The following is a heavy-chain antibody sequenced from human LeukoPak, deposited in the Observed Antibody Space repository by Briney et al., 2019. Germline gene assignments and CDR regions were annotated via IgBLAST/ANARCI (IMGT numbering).Heavy chain of an antibody. CDR2: INDGGGT. CDR3: ARRTAARFLWYFDL. V-gene: IGHV4-34*01. J-gene: IGHJ2*01. CDR1: GGSFSGFL. D-gene: IGHD6-6*01. Sequence: PSETLSLTCAVYGGSFSGFLWSWFRQPPGKGLEWIGEINDGGGTKYNPPLKSRLTISLDTSKNQFSLKLSSVTAADTALYYCARRTAARFLWYFDLWGRGNLVTVSS.